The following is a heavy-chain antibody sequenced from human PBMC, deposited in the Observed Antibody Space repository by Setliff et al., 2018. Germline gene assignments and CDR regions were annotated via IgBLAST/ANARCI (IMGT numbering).Heavy chain of an antibody. V-gene: IGHV4-34*01. D-gene: IGHD1-1*01. CDR2: VNRYGSG. J-gene: IGHJ3*01. CDR1: GASFNTYY. CDR3: RQAVVGRDVFDV. Sequence: SETLSLTCSVYGASFNTYYWSWIRQPPGKGLEWIGEVNRYGSGDYNPSLESRITISVDTSKKEFSLTLTSVTAADTALYYCRQAVVGRDVFDVWGQGTMVTVSS.